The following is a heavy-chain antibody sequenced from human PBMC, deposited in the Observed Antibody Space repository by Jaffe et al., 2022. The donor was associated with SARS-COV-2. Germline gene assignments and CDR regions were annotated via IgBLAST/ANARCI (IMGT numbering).Heavy chain of an antibody. Sequence: QLQLQESGPGLVKPSETLSLTCAVSGGSMSSSSSYWGWIRQPPGKGLEWIGRIYNSGSTSYNPSLKSRVTISVDTSKNQFSLKLSSVTATDTAVYYCARPDYWGPGTLVTVSS. CDR2: IYNSGST. V-gene: IGHV4-39*01. J-gene: IGHJ4*02. CDR3: ARPDY. CDR1: GGSMSSSSSY.